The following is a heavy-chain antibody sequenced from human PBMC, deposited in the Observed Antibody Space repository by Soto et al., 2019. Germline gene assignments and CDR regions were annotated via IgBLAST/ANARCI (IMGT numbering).Heavy chain of an antibody. CDR3: ARYTFGHDREYHYAMDV. Sequence: QVQLQESGPGLVKPSQTLSLTCTVSGASISSSAYYWSWVRQPPGKGLEWIGYIFHSGSAYYNPSLKSRVTISVETSKNQFSLKLTSVTAADTAVFYCARYTFGHDREYHYAMDVWGQGTTVTVSS. D-gene: IGHD3-10*02. J-gene: IGHJ6*02. V-gene: IGHV4-30-4*01. CDR2: IFHSGSA. CDR1: GASISSSAYY.